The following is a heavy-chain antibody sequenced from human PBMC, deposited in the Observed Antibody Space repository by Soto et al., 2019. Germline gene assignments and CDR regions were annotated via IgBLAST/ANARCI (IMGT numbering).Heavy chain of an antibody. V-gene: IGHV4-4*02. CDR2: MFASGSS. CDR3: AREGFDHRPDY. J-gene: IGHJ4*02. CDR1: GDSISSPNW. Sequence: SETLSLTCAVSGDSISSPNWWSWYRQPPGKGLELIGEMFASGSSNYNPSLNGRVTISLDTSKNHFSLKLTSLAAADTAIYYCAREGFDHRPDYWGQGIPVTVYS.